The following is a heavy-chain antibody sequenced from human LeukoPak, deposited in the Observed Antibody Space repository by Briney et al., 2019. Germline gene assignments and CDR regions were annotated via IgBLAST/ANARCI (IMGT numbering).Heavy chain of an antibody. D-gene: IGHD3-10*01. CDR1: GFTFSSYA. V-gene: IGHV3-30*04. CDR2: ISYDGSNK. CDR3: AGGGHGSGRGFKNWFDP. Sequence: GGSLRLSCAASGFTFSSYAMHWVRQAPGKGLEWVAVISYDGSNKYYADSVKGRFTISRDNSKNTLYLQMNSLRAEDTAVYYCAGGGHGSGRGFKNWFDPWGQGTLVTVSS. J-gene: IGHJ5*02.